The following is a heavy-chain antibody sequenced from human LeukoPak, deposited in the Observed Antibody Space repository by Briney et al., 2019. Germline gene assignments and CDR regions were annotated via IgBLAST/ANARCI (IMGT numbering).Heavy chain of an antibody. V-gene: IGHV1-69*04. CDR2: IIPILGIA. CDR3: ASGQGDGYKSY. CDR1: GGTFSSYA. D-gene: IGHD5-24*01. J-gene: IGHJ4*02. Sequence: ASVKVSCKASGGTFSSYAISWVRQAPGQGLEWMGRIIPILGIANCAQKFQGRVTITADKSTSTAYMELSSLRSEDTAVYYCASGQGDGYKSYWGQGTLVTVSS.